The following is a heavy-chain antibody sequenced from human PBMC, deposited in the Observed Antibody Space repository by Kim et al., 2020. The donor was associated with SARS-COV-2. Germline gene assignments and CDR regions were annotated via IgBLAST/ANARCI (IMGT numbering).Heavy chain of an antibody. Sequence: SETLSLTCTVSGGSISSSSYYWGWIRQPPGKGLEWIGSIYYSGSTYYNPSLKSRVTISVDTSKNQFSLKLSSVTAADTAVYYCATRVVPAAEDYYYYGMDVWGQGTTVTVSS. CDR3: ATRVVPAAEDYYYYGMDV. V-gene: IGHV4-39*01. D-gene: IGHD2-2*01. CDR2: IYYSGST. CDR1: GGSISSSSYY. J-gene: IGHJ6*02.